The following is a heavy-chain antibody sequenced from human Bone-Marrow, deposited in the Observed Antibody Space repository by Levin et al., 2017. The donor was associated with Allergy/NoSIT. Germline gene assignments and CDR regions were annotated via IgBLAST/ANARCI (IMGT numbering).Heavy chain of an antibody. Sequence: GGSLRLSCAVSGFTVSNSYMSWVRQAPGKGLEWVSVIYSAGSTYYADSVRGRFTISRDNSKNTLFLQMNTLRAEDTAVYYCARGGPYGYWGQGTLVTVSS. J-gene: IGHJ4*02. CDR2: IYSAGST. V-gene: IGHV3-53*01. D-gene: IGHD3-16*01. CDR3: ARGGPYGY. CDR1: GFTVSNSY.